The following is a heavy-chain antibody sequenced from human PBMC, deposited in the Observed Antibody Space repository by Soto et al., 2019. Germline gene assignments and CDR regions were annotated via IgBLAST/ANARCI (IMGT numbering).Heavy chain of an antibody. CDR3: ARDLYSSGWHKKGWFDP. V-gene: IGHV4-30-4*01. J-gene: IGHJ5*02. Sequence: SETLSLTCTVSGGSISSGDYYWSWIRQPPGKGLEWIGYIYYSGSTYCNPSLKSRVTISVDTSKNQFSLKLSSVTAADTAVYYFARDLYSSGWHKKGWFDPWGQGTLVTVSS. CDR2: IYYSGST. D-gene: IGHD6-19*01. CDR1: GGSISSGDYY.